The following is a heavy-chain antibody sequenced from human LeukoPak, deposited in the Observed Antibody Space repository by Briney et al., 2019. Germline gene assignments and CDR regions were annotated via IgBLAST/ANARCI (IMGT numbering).Heavy chain of an antibody. Sequence: PSETLSLTCAVSGASMSHFYWNWFRQPPGKGLEWIGSIFYNEDANYNPSVKSRVTMSVDTSKSQFSLRLTSVTAADTAVYFCAKGETVSTSPFDHWGQRILVTVSS. D-gene: IGHD5/OR15-5a*01. CDR2: IFYNEDA. J-gene: IGHJ4*02. CDR3: AKGETVSTSPFDH. V-gene: IGHV4-59*01. CDR1: GASMSHFY.